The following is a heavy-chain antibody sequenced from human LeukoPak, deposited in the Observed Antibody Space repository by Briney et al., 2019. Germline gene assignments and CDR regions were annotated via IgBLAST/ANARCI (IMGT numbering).Heavy chain of an antibody. J-gene: IGHJ4*02. D-gene: IGHD2-15*01. CDR2: ISGSGGST. CDR1: GFTFSSYG. Sequence: GGTLRLSCAASGFTFSSYGMSWVRQAPGKGLEWVSAISGSGGSTYYADSVKGRFTISRDNSKNTLYLQMNSLRAEDTAVYYCAKGAHLYCSGGSCYVADYWGQGTLVTVSS. CDR3: AKGAHLYCSGGSCYVADY. V-gene: IGHV3-23*01.